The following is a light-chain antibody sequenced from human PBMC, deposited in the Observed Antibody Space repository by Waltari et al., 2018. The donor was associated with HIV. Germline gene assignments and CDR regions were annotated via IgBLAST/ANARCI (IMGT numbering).Light chain of an antibody. CDR3: CSYAGSYTFYV. V-gene: IGLV2-11*01. Sequence: QPALTQPRPVSGSPGQSVTISCTGPSSDVAGCNSVSWYQQHPGKAPKLMIYDVSKRPSGVPDRFSGSKSGNTASLTISGLQAEDEADYYCCSYAGSYTFYVFGTGTKVTVL. CDR1: SSDVAGCNS. J-gene: IGLJ1*01. CDR2: DVS.